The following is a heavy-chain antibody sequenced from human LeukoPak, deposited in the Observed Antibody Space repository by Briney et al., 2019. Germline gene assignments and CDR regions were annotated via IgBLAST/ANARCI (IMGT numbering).Heavy chain of an antibody. J-gene: IGHJ4*02. D-gene: IGHD5-12*01. V-gene: IGHV1-46*01. Sequence: ASVKVSCKASGYTFTSYYMHWVRQAPGQGLEWMGIINPSGGSTSYAQKFQGRVTMTRDTSTSTVYMELSSLRSEDTAVYYCAKDAGGYSGYDWVYFDYWGQGTLVTVSS. CDR1: GYTFTSYY. CDR2: INPSGGST. CDR3: AKDAGGYSGYDWVYFDY.